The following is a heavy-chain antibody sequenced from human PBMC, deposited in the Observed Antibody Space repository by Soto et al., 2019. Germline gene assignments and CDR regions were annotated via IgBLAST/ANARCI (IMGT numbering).Heavy chain of an antibody. V-gene: IGHV4-39*01. CDR1: GGSISSSSYY. Sequence: QLQLQESGPGLVKPSETLSLTCTVSGGSISSSSYYWGWFRQPPGKGLEWIGSIYYSGSTYYNPSLKSRVTISVDTSKNQFALKLSSVTAAETGVYYCARGGLCGSGRPSWFDPWGQGTLVTVSS. D-gene: IGHD3-10*01. CDR2: IYYSGST. CDR3: ARGGLCGSGRPSWFDP. J-gene: IGHJ5*02.